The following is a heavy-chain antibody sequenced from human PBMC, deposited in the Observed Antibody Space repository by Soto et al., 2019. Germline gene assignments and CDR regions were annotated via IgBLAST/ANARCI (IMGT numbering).Heavy chain of an antibody. J-gene: IGHJ4*02. CDR1: GGSISSGDYY. Sequence: QVQLQESGPGLVKPSQTLSLTCTVSGGSISSGDYYWSWIRQPPGKGLEWIGYIYYSGSTYYNPSLKSRVNISVHTSKNQSSLKLSSVTAADTAVYYCSQGLVPAAIEGWGQGTLVTVSS. D-gene: IGHD2-2*01. CDR3: SQGLVPAAIEG. V-gene: IGHV4-30-4*01. CDR2: IYYSGST.